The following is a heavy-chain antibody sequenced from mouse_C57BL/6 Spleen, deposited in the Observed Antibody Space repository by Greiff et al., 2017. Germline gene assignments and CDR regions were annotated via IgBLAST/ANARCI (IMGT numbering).Heavy chain of an antibody. J-gene: IGHJ3*01. CDR2: IDPANGNT. V-gene: IGHV14-3*01. CDR1: GFNIKNTY. Sequence: EVQLHQSVAELVRPGASVKLSCTASGFNIKNTYMHWVKQRPEQGLEWIGRIDPANGNTKYAPKFQGKATITATTASNTAYLQLSSLTSEDTAIYYCASDVYYLSWFAYWGQGTLVTVSA. CDR3: ASDVYYLSWFAY. D-gene: IGHD2-3*01.